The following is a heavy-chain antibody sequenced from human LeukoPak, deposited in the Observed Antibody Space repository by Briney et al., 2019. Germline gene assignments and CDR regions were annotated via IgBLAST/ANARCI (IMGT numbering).Heavy chain of an antibody. CDR3: ARFSSYLDY. CDR1: GXTFSSYT. V-gene: IGHV3-21*01. Sequence: GGSLRLSCAASGXTFSSYTMNWVRQAPGKGLEWVSSISGSSSLIYYTDSVKGRFAISRDNTKNSLYLQMNSLQAEDTAVYYCARFSSYLDYWGQGTLVTVSS. J-gene: IGHJ4*02. CDR2: ISGSSSLI. D-gene: IGHD2-2*01.